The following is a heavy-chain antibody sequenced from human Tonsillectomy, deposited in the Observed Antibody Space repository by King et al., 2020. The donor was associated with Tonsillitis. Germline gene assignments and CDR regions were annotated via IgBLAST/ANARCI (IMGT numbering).Heavy chain of an antibody. J-gene: IGHJ6*02. CDR3: ARVRGGNYYYYYGMDV. D-gene: IGHD4-23*01. Sequence: VQLVESGGGVVQPGRSLRLSCAASGFTFSSYAMHWVRQAPGKGLEWVAVISYDGSDKYYADSVKGRFTISRDNSKNTLCLQMNSLRAEDTTVYYCARVRGGNYYYYYGMDVWGQGTTVTVSS. CDR1: GFTFSSYA. CDR2: ISYDGSDK. V-gene: IGHV3-30-3*01.